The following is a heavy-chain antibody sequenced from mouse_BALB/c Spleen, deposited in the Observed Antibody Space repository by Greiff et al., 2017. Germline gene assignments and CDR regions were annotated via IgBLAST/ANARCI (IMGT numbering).Heavy chain of an antibody. CDR1: GFTFSSFG. V-gene: IGHV5-17*02. CDR3: AADYYYDGGGLGCMDY. Sequence: EVQGVESGGGLVQPGGSRKLSCAASGFTFSSFGMHWVRQAPEKGLEWVAYISSGSSTIYYADTVKGRFTISRDNPRNTLFLKMTSLRTGITDMYYCAADYYYDGGGLGCMDYWGQGTSVTVSS. J-gene: IGHJ4*01. D-gene: IGHD2-4*01. CDR2: ISSGSSTI.